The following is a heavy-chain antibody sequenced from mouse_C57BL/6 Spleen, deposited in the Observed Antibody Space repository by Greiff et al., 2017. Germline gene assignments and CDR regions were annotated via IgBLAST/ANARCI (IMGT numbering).Heavy chain of an antibody. CDR2: IRNKANGYTT. Sequence: EVKLMESGGGLVQPGGSLSLSCAASGFTFTDYYMSWVRQPPGKALEWLGFIRNKANGYTTEYSASVKGRFTISRDNSQSILYLQMNALRAEDSATYYCARFGTFDYWGQGTTLTVSS. V-gene: IGHV7-3*01. CDR1: GFTFTDYY. CDR3: ARFGTFDY. D-gene: IGHD4-1*01. J-gene: IGHJ2*01.